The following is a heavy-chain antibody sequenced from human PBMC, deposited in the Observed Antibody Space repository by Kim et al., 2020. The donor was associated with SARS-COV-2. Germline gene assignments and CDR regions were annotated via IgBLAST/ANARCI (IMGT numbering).Heavy chain of an antibody. D-gene: IGHD5-12*01. Sequence: GGSLRLSCAASGFTFSSYAMHWVRLAPGKGLEWVAVISYDGSNKYYADSVKGRFTISRDNSKNTLYLQMNSLRAEDTAVYYCARARDGYNLGDYWGQGTLVTVSS. CDR1: GFTFSSYA. J-gene: IGHJ4*02. V-gene: IGHV3-30*04. CDR3: ARARDGYNLGDY. CDR2: ISYDGSNK.